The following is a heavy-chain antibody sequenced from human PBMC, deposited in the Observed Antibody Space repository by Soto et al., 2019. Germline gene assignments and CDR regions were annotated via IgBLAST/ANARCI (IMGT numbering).Heavy chain of an antibody. CDR1: GFKFRNQA. V-gene: IGHV3-23*01. Sequence: EVRLLESGGGLVQPGGSLRLTCVGPGFKFRNQAMSGVRQAPGRGLEWVSGISGRGGVTYYADSVKGRFTISRDNSKNTLYLQMNNLRANDTAVYYCAKDRQFRSYYESAGHYNDWGQGTLVTVSS. CDR2: ISGRGGVT. D-gene: IGHD3-22*01. J-gene: IGHJ4*02. CDR3: AKDRQFRSYYESAGHYND.